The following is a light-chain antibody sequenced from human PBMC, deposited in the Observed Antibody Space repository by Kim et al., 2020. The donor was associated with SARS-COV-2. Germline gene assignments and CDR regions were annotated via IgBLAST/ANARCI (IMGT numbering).Light chain of an antibody. V-gene: IGKV1-17*01. Sequence: SASVGDRVTITCRASQGISIDLAWYQQKPGKAPKRLIYSASSLDGGVPSRFSGRGSGTEFTLTISSLQPEDFATYYCLHHNTYPYTFGQGTKLEI. J-gene: IGKJ2*01. CDR1: QGISID. CDR3: LHHNTYPYT. CDR2: SAS.